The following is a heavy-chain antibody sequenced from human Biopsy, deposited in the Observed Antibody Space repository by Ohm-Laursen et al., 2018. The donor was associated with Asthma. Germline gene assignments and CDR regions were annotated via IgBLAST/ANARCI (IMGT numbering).Heavy chain of an antibody. CDR3: ASDFPKDYVRYNFQF. CDR2: HDHEEGGT. J-gene: IGHJ4*02. D-gene: IGHD4-17*01. V-gene: IGHV1-24*01. CDR1: GHSLTDLS. Sequence: SVKVSCKISGHSLTDLSMHWVRQAPGQGLEWMGGHDHEEGGTVNARRFQSRVTMTEDTSTDTAYMELSSLSSDDTAVYYCASDFPKDYVRYNFQFWGQGTLVTVSS.